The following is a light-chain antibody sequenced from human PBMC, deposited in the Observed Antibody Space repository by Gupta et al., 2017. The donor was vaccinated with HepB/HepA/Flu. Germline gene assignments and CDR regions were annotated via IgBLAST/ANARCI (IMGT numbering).Light chain of an antibody. CDR2: DAS. CDR1: QYVNIY. Sequence: EIVLTQSPGTLSLSLGERATLSCRASQYVNIYLAWYQQKPGQAPRLLIYDASNRATGIPARFSGSGSGTDFTLTISSLEPEDFAVYYCQQRRSWPITFGQGTRLEIK. CDR3: QQRRSWPIT. V-gene: IGKV3-11*01. J-gene: IGKJ5*01.